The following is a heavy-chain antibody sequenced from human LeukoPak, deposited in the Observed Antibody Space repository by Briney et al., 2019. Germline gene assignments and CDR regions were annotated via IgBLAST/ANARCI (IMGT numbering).Heavy chain of an antibody. CDR2: INEDGSNK. CDR3: TKVIVAVPGYFDYFDF. D-gene: IGHD3-9*01. V-gene: IGHV3-7*01. J-gene: IGHJ4*02. Sequence: GGSLKLSCTASGFSYMRWIRQAPGKGLEWVANINEDGSNKWHLGSVKGRFTVSRDNARNSLYLQMNSLRVEDTAVYYCTKVIVAVPGYFDYFDFWGQGVLVTVSS. CDR1: GFSY.